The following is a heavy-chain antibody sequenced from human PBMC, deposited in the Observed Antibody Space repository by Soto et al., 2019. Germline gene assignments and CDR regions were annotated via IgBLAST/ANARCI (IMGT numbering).Heavy chain of an antibody. CDR2: LDGEGSST. CDR1: GFTFSSYA. Sequence: GGSLRLSCAASGFTFSSYAMSWVRQAPGKGLVWVSRLDGEGSSTSYADSVEGRFTISRDNAKSTLYLQMNSLRVEDTAVYYCARGWLTRDPRHFWGQGTLVTVSS. V-gene: IGHV3-74*01. J-gene: IGHJ4*02. CDR3: ARGWLTRDPRHF. D-gene: IGHD3-9*01.